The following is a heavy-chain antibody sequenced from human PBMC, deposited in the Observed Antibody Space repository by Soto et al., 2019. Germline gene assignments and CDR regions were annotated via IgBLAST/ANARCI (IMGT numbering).Heavy chain of an antibody. J-gene: IGHJ2*01. V-gene: IGHV4-61*01. D-gene: IGHD2-15*01. CDR1: GGSVSSGSYY. CDR2: IYYSGST. Sequence: QGQLQESGPGLVKPSETLSLTCTVSGGSVSSGSYYWSWIRQPPGKGLEWIGYIYYSGSTNYNPSLKSRVTISVDTSKNQFSLKLSSVTAADTAVYYCARESGGGWYFDLWGRGTLVTVSS. CDR3: ARESGGGWYFDL.